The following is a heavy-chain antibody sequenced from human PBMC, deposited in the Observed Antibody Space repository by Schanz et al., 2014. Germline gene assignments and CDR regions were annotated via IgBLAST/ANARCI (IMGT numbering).Heavy chain of an antibody. CDR3: ARDRGYCSGGSCIAFDY. J-gene: IGHJ4*02. CDR2: ISYDGGNK. V-gene: IGHV3-30-3*01. D-gene: IGHD2-15*01. CDR1: GFTLSSYA. Sequence: QVQLVESGGGVVQPGRSLRLSCAAYGFTLSSYAMHWVRQAPGKGLEWVAVISYDGGNKYYADSVKGRFTISRDNSKNTLYLQMSTLRAEDTAVYYCARDRGYCSGGSCIAFDYWGQGTLVTVSS.